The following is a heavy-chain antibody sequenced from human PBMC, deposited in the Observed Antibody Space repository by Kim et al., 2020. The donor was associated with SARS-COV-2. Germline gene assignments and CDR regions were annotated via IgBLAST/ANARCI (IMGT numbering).Heavy chain of an antibody. D-gene: IGHD6-13*01. CDR3: AKGGIAAAGTWGDY. CDR1: GFTFSSYG. J-gene: IGHJ4*02. Sequence: GGSLRLSCAASGFTFSSYGMHWVRQAPGKGLEWVAVISYDGSNKYYADSVKGRFTISRDNSKNTLYLQMNSLRAEDTAVYYCAKGGIAAAGTWGDYWGQGTLVTVSS. CDR2: ISYDGSNK. V-gene: IGHV3-30*18.